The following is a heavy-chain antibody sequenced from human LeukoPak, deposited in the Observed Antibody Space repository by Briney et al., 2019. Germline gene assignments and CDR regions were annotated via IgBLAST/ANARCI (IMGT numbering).Heavy chain of an antibody. V-gene: IGHV3-21*01. Sequence: GGSLRLSCAASGFTFSSYSMNWVRQAPGKGLEWVSSISSSSSYIYYADSVKGRFTISRDNAKNSLYLQMNSLRAEDTAVYYCARDGDYYGSGSYYNDGMDVWGQGTTVTVSS. J-gene: IGHJ6*02. CDR2: ISSSSSYI. D-gene: IGHD3-10*01. CDR3: ARDGDYYGSGSYYNDGMDV. CDR1: GFTFSSYS.